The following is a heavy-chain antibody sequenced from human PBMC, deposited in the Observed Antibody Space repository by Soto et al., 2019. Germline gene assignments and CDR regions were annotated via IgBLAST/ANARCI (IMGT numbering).Heavy chain of an antibody. D-gene: IGHD5-18*01. CDR1: GGTFSSYA. V-gene: IGHV1-69*10. CDR3: ARGMTSGYSYGYDY. Sequence: ASVKVSCKASGGTFSSYAISWVRQAPGQGLEWMGGIIPIFGIANYAQKFQGRVTITADKSTSTAYMELSSLRSEDTAVYYCARGMTSGYSYGYDYWGQGTLVTVSS. J-gene: IGHJ4*02. CDR2: IIPIFGIA.